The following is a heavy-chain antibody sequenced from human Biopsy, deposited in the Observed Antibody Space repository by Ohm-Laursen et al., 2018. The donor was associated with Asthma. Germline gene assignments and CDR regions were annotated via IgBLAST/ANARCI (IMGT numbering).Heavy chain of an antibody. J-gene: IGHJ4*02. Sequence: SLRLSCAASGFTFSSYAMHWVRQAPGKGLEWVAVISYDGSNKYYADSVKGRFTISRDNSKNTLYLQMNSLRAEDTAVYYCARNLHPTNHLGELSEGFDYWGQGTLVTVSS. CDR3: ARNLHPTNHLGELSEGFDY. CDR1: GFTFSSYA. D-gene: IGHD3-16*02. CDR2: ISYDGSNK. V-gene: IGHV3-30-3*01.